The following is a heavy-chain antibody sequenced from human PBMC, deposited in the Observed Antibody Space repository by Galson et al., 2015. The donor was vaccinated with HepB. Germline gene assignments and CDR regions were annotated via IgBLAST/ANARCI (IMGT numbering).Heavy chain of an antibody. D-gene: IGHD6-13*01. CDR3: ARGSSSWDYYYYGMDV. J-gene: IGHJ6*02. V-gene: IGHV3-21*01. CDR2: ISSSSSYI. CDR1: GSTFSSYS. Sequence: SLRLSCAASGSTFSSYSMNWVRQAPGKGLEWVSSISSSSSYIYYADSVKGRFTISRGNAKNSLYLQMNSLRAEDTAVYYCARGSSSWDYYYYGMDVWGQGTTVTVSS.